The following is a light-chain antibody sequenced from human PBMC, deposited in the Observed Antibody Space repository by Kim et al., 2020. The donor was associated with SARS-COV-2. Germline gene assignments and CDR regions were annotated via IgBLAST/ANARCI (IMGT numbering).Light chain of an antibody. Sequence: SYELTQPPSVSVSPGQTAYITCYEDKLGDKYACWYQQKPGQSPVLLIYQDTKRPSGIPERFSGSNSGNTATLTISGTQAMDEADYYCQAWDSNTASLVFGGGTQLTVL. CDR2: QDT. CDR3: QAWDSNTASLV. J-gene: IGLJ3*02. CDR1: KLGDKY. V-gene: IGLV3-1*01.